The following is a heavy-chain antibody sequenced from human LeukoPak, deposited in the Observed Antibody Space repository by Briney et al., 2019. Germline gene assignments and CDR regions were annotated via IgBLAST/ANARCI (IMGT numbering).Heavy chain of an antibody. CDR3: ARPDYDFWSGYYHVLDY. V-gene: IGHV1-2*02. D-gene: IGHD3-3*01. CDR1: GYTFTGYY. Sequence: ASVKVSCKASGYTFTGYYMHWVRQAPGQGLEWMGWINPNSGGTNYAQKFQGRVTMTRDTSISTAYMELSRLRSDDTAVYYCARPDYDFWSGYYHVLDYWGQGTLVTVSS. CDR2: INPNSGGT. J-gene: IGHJ4*02.